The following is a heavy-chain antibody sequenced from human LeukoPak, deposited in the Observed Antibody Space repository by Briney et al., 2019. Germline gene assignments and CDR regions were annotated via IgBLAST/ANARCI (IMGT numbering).Heavy chain of an antibody. CDR1: GVSLSGYY. J-gene: IGHJ4*02. Sequence: SETLSLTCTVSGVSLSGYYRSWIRQPPGKGLEWIVYLYTSRSATNNHSLKSRLTISVDTTKNQFSSKQSSVTAADAAVYYCSRPARNSSGYYYADWGQGTLVTISS. V-gene: IGHV4-4*09. CDR3: SRPARNSSGYYYAD. CDR2: LYTSRSA. D-gene: IGHD3-22*01.